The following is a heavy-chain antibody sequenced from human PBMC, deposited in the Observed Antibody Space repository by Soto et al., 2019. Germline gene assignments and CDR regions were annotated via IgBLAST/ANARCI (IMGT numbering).Heavy chain of an antibody. D-gene: IGHD4-4*01. J-gene: IGHJ4*02. CDR3: AKGGNGEDY. CDR1: GFTFSSYG. V-gene: IGHV3-30*18. Sequence: QVQLVESGGGVVQPGRSLRLSCAASGFTFSSYGMHWVRQAPGKGLEWVAVISYDGSNKYYADSVKGRFTISRDNSKNTLYLKMNSLRAEDTAVYYCAKGGNGEDYWGQGTLVTVSS. CDR2: ISYDGSNK.